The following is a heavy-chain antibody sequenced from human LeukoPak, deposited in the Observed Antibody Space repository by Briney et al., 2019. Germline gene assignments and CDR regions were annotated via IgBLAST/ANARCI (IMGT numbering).Heavy chain of an antibody. CDR1: GGSISSSSYY. V-gene: IGHV4-39*07. CDR2: IYYSGST. D-gene: IGHD3-3*01. CDR3: ARVPDRTAYDFWSGAQNYYMDV. Sequence: SETLSLTCTVSGGSISSSSYYWGWIRQPPGKGLEWIGSIYYSGSTYYNPSLKSRVTISVDTSKNQFSLKLSSVTAADTAVYYCARVPDRTAYDFWSGAQNYYMDVWGKGTTVTVSS. J-gene: IGHJ6*03.